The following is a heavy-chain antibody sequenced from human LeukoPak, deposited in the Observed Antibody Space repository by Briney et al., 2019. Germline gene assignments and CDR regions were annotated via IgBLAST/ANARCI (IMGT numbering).Heavy chain of an antibody. CDR1: GFTVSSNY. Sequence: PGGSLRLSCAASGFTVSSNYMSWVRQAPGKGLEWVSVIYSGGSTYYADSVKGRFTISRDNAKNSLYLQMNSLRAEDTAVYYCARDPDIVVVPAAFYYFDYWGQGPLVTVSS. D-gene: IGHD2-2*01. J-gene: IGHJ4*02. V-gene: IGHV3-66*01. CDR3: ARDPDIVVVPAAFYYFDY. CDR2: IYSGGST.